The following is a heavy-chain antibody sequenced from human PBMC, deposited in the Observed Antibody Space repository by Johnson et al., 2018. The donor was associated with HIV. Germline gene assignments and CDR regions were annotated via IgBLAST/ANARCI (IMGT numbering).Heavy chain of an antibody. CDR3: AKDMVPWFGELPWAFDTFDV. Sequence: VQLVESGGGLVQPGRSLRLSCAASGFTFDDYAMHWVRQAPGKGLEWVSGISWNSGSIDYADSVKGRFTISRDNANNSLYLQMNSLRPEDTALYYCAKDMVPWFGELPWAFDTFDVWGQGTMVTVSS. V-gene: IGHV3-9*01. CDR2: ISWNSGSI. CDR1: GFTFDDYA. D-gene: IGHD3-10*01. J-gene: IGHJ3*01.